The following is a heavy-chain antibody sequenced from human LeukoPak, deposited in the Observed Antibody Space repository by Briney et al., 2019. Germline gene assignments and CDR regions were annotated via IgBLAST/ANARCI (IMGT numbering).Heavy chain of an antibody. V-gene: IGHV3-11*01. CDR3: ERQLEYDSVDY. CDR2: ISSSCTTI. CDR1: GFISRDCY. D-gene: IGHD3-3*01. Sequence: GGALRLSCAASGFISRDCYLRWLRQAPGKGLEGVSYISSSCTTILYADSLTGRFAMSRDKGINSLYWQMTSMRAGDAAVYCCERQLEYDSVDYWGQGTPVTVSS. J-gene: IGHJ4*02.